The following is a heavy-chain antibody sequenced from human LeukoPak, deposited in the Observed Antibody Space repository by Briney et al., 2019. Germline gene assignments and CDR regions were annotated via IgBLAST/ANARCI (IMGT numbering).Heavy chain of an antibody. CDR1: GFTFSSYA. D-gene: IGHD5-18*01. CDR3: ARDLSGIAGYTYGRGIDY. CDR2: IKKDGSEK. Sequence: GGSLRLSCAASGFTFSSYAMSWVRQAPGKVLEWVANIKKDGSEKYYVDAVKGRFTISRDNAKTSLYLQMNSLRAEDTAVYYCARDLSGIAGYTYGRGIDYWGQGTLVTVSS. J-gene: IGHJ4*02. V-gene: IGHV3-7*01.